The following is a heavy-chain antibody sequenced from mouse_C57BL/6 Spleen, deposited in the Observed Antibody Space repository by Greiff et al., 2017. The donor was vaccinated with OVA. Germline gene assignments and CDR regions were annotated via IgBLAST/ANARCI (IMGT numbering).Heavy chain of an antibody. J-gene: IGHJ2*01. D-gene: IGHD2-1*01. CDR2: IYPGSGRT. CDR1: GYTFTSYW. CDR3: ARRMIYYGNYGVFSDY. Sequence: QVQLQQSGAELVKPGASVKMSCKASGYTFTSYWITWVKQRPGQGLEWIGDIYPGSGRTNYNEKFKSKATLTVDTSSSTAYMQLSSLTSEDSAVYYCARRMIYYGNYGVFSDYWGQGTTLTVSS. V-gene: IGHV1-55*01.